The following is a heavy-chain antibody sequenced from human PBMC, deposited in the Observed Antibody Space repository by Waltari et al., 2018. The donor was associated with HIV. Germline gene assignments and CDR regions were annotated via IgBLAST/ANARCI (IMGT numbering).Heavy chain of an antibody. CDR2: IKQDGSEK. CDR3: ATSRTFDY. J-gene: IGHJ4*02. CDR1: GFMFTSYW. D-gene: IGHD2-2*01. Sequence: EVLLVESGGGLVQPGGSLRLSCTAYGFMFTSYWMSWVRQAPGKGLEWVANIKQDGSEKYYVDSVKGRFTISRDNAKNSLYLQMNSLRAEDTAMYYCATSRTFDYWGQGTLVTVSS. V-gene: IGHV3-7*01.